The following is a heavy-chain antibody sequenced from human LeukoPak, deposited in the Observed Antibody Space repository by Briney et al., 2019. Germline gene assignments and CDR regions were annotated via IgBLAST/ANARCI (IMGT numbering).Heavy chain of an antibody. CDR3: ARDRGVDYCSGGSCSHYYYYMDV. Sequence: ASVTVSCKTSGYTFTSYDINWVRQATGQGLEWMGWMNPNSGNTGYARKFQGRVTITRDTSISTAYMELTSLRSEDTAVYYCARDRGVDYCSGGSCSHYYYYMDVWGKGTTVTISS. D-gene: IGHD2-15*01. V-gene: IGHV1-8*03. CDR1: GYTFTSYD. CDR2: MNPNSGNT. J-gene: IGHJ6*03.